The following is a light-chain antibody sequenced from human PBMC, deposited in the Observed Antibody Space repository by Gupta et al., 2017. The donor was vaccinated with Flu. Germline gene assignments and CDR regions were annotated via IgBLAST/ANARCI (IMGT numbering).Light chain of an antibody. Sequence: SVTISCTGASSDVGGYNYVSWYQQYPGKAPKLMIYDVTKRPSGVPDRFSGSKSGDTASLTISGLQAEDEADYYCCSYAGSYTFVFGTGTKLTVL. CDR1: SSDVGGYNY. CDR2: DVT. CDR3: CSYAGSYTFV. V-gene: IGLV2-11*01. J-gene: IGLJ1*01.